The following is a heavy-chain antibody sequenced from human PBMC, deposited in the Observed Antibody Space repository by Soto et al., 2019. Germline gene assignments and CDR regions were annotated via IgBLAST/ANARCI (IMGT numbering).Heavy chain of an antibody. Sequence: GGSLRLSCAASGFTFSSYAMSWVRQAPGKGLEWVSAISGSGGSTYYADSVKGRFTISRDNSKNTLYLQMNSLRAEDTAVYYCANGAVAGIYYYYGMDVWGQGTTVTVSS. CDR3: ANGAVAGIYYYYGMDV. D-gene: IGHD6-19*01. V-gene: IGHV3-23*01. CDR2: ISGSGGST. CDR1: GFTFSSYA. J-gene: IGHJ6*02.